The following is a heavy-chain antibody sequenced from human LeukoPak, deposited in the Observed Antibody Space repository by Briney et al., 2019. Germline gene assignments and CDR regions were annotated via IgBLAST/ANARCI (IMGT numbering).Heavy chain of an antibody. CDR2: IYYTGAT. CDR3: ARVGSRDTFHFDY. CDR1: GASITSGTYY. D-gene: IGHD2-15*01. V-gene: IGHV4-31*03. Sequence: SETLSLTCTVSGASITSGTYYWSWLRQHPGKGLEWIGYIYYTGATYYNPSLKSRVTISRDTSKNQFSLSLSSVTAEDTAVFYCARVGSRDTFHFDYWGQGSPVTVSS. J-gene: IGHJ4*02.